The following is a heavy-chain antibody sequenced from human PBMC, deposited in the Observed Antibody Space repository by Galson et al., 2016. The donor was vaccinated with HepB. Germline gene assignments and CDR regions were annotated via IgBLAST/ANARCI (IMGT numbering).Heavy chain of an antibody. J-gene: IGHJ2*01. CDR3: ARHYSNPGAYWYFDL. V-gene: IGHV4-39*01. CDR2: IYHSGTT. Sequence: SETLSLTCTVSGGSISRTTYFWGWIRQPPGKGLEWIGTIYHSGTTYYNPSLKSRLTVSVDTSKNQLSLNLTSVTAADTAVYYCARHYSNPGAYWYFDLWGRGTLVTVSS. CDR1: GGSISRTTYF. D-gene: IGHD4-11*01.